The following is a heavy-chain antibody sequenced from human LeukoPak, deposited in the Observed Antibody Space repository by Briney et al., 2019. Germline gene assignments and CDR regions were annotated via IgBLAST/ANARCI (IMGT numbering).Heavy chain of an antibody. J-gene: IGHJ5*02. D-gene: IGHD2-2*02. CDR1: GGSISNYY. Sequence: SETLSLTCSVSGGSISNYYWSWIRQSPGKGPEWIGYIYNSGSTNYNPSLKSRVTISLDTSKNQFSLKLSSVTAADTAVYYCARRSVLGYCSSTSCYKAGWFDPWGQGTLVTVSS. V-gene: IGHV4-59*12. CDR3: ARRSVLGYCSSTSCYKAGWFDP. CDR2: IYNSGST.